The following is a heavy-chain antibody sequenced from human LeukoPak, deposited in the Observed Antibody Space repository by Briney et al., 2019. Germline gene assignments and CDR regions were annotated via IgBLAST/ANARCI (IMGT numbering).Heavy chain of an antibody. D-gene: IGHD3-10*01. CDR2: INHSVGT. Sequence: SETLSLTCSVYNGSFSGYYWSWIRQPPGKGLEWIGEINHSVGTNYNPSLKSRVTISLDTSRNQFSLKLNSVTAADTAVYYCAKSNGYGLVDIWGQGTMVTVSS. CDR3: AKSNGYGLVDI. V-gene: IGHV4-34*01. CDR1: NGSFSGYY. J-gene: IGHJ3*02.